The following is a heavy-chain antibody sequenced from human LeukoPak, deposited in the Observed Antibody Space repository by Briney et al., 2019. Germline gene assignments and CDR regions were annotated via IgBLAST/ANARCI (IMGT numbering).Heavy chain of an antibody. Sequence: GGSLRLSCAASGFTFSSYWMSWVRQAPGKGLEWVANIKQDGSDKYYVDSVKGRFTISRDNAKNSLYLQMNSLRAEDTAVYYCARGAYYNVLTGFKSRFLGFDYWGQGTLVTVSS. CDR3: ARGAYYNVLTGFKSRFLGFDY. D-gene: IGHD3-9*01. V-gene: IGHV3-7*01. J-gene: IGHJ4*02. CDR1: GFTFSSYW. CDR2: IKQDGSDK.